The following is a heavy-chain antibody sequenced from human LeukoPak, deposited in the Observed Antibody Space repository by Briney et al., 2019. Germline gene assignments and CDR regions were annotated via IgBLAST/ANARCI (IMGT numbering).Heavy chain of an antibody. V-gene: IGHV1-8*01. CDR1: GYTFTSYD. CDR2: MNPNSGNT. CDR3: ARAYIAARRGTFHWFDP. J-gene: IGHJ5*02. Sequence: ASVKVSCKASGYTFTSYDINWVRQATGQGLEWMGWMNPNSGNTGYAQKFQGRVTMTRNTSISTAYMELSRLRSDDTAVYYCARAYIAARRGTFHWFDPWGQGTLVTVSS. D-gene: IGHD6-6*01.